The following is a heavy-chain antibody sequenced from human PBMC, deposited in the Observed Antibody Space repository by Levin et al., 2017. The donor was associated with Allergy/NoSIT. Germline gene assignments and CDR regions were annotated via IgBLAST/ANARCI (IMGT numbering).Heavy chain of an antibody. CDR2: INHSGST. V-gene: IGHV4-34*01. Sequence: SETLSLTCAVYGGSFSGYYWSWIRQPPGKGLEWIGEINHSGSTNYNPSLKSRVTISVDTSKNQFSLKLSSVTAADTAVYYCARVYYSGSGSYYKPPYYYYYMDVWGKGTTVTVSS. J-gene: IGHJ6*03. CDR1: GGSFSGYY. CDR3: ARVYYSGSGSYYKPPYYYYYMDV. D-gene: IGHD3-10*01.